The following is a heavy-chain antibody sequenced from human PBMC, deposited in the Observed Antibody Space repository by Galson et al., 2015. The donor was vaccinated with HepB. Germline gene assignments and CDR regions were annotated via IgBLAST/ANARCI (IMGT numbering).Heavy chain of an antibody. CDR2: ISYDGSNK. D-gene: IGHD5-18*01. CDR1: GFTFSSYA. CDR3: ARDRNGYIYGNYYYGMDV. V-gene: IGHV3-30*04. Sequence: SLRLSCAASGFTFSSYAMHWVRQAPGKGLEWVAVISYDGSNKYYADSVKGRFTISRDNSKNTLYLQMNSLRAEDTAVYYCARDRNGYIYGNYYYGMDVWGQGTTVTVSS. J-gene: IGHJ6*02.